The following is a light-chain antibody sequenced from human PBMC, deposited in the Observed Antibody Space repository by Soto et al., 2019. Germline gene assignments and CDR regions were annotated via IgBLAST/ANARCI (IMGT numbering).Light chain of an antibody. V-gene: IGKV3-11*01. CDR1: QCVSRY. J-gene: IGKJ5*01. Sequence: EIVLTQSPATLSLSPGERATLSCRASQCVSRYLAWYQQKAGQAPRLLIYDASNRATGIPARFSGSGSGTDFTLTISSLEPEDFAIYYCQQRVIWPPITFGQGTRLEIK. CDR3: QQRVIWPPIT. CDR2: DAS.